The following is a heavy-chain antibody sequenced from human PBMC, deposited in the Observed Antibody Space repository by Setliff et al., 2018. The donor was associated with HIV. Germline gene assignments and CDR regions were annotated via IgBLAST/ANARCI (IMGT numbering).Heavy chain of an antibody. D-gene: IGHD6-6*01. J-gene: IGHJ6*03. V-gene: IGHV4-59*11. Sequence: PSETLSLTCTVSGGSISSHYWSWLRQPPGKGLGWIGYIYYSGSTNYNPSLKSRVTISVDTSKNQFSLKLSSVTAADTAVYYCARVHRRQLAHYYYYYMDVWGKGTTVTVSS. CDR1: GGSISSHY. CDR2: IYYSGST. CDR3: ARVHRRQLAHYYYYYMDV.